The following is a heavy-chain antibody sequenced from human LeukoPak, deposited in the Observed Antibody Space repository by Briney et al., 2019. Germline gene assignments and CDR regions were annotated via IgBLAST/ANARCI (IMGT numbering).Heavy chain of an antibody. Sequence: GGSLRLSCAASGFTFSNAWMSWVRQAPGKGLEWVGRIKSKTDGGTTDYAAPVRGRFTISRDDSKNTLYLQMNSLKTEDTAVYYCTTGPEWVGLDYWGQGTLVTVSS. CDR2: IKSKTDGGTT. D-gene: IGHD6-19*01. J-gene: IGHJ4*02. CDR3: TTGPEWVGLDY. V-gene: IGHV3-15*01. CDR1: GFTFSNAW.